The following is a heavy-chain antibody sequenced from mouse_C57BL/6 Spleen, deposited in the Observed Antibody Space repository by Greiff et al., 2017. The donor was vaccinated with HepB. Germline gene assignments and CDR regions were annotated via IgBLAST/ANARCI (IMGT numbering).Heavy chain of an antibody. V-gene: IGHV1-52*01. J-gene: IGHJ4*01. CDR2: IDPSDSET. CDR1: GYTFTSYW. Sequence: QVQLQQPGAELVRPGSSVKLSCKASGYTFTSYWMHWVKQRPIQGLEWIGNIDPSDSETHYNQKFKDKATLTVDKSSSTAYMQLSSLTSEDSAVYYCARSIYYYGSSPYYAMDCWGQGTSVTVSS. CDR3: ARSIYYYGSSPYYAMDC. D-gene: IGHD1-1*01.